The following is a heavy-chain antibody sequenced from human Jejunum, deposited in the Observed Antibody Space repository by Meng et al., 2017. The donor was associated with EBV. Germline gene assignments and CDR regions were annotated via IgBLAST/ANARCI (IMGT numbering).Heavy chain of an antibody. CDR2: FDPEEGET. Sequence: QVQVVQSGAAGKKPGASAKVHCTVSGYTPREVSMHWVRQGPGKVLEWMGGFDPEEGETIYAQKFRGRVTMTEDTSTNTAYMELRILRSDDTAVYYCAVLRDLLSGNRFESWGQGTLVTVSA. CDR1: GYTPREVS. CDR3: AVLRDLLSGNRFES. V-gene: IGHV1-24*01. D-gene: IGHD3-16*02. J-gene: IGHJ5*01.